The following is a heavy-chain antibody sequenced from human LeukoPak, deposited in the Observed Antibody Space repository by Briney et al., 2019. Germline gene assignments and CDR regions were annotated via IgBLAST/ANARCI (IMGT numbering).Heavy chain of an antibody. D-gene: IGHD3-22*01. Sequence: ASVKVSCKASGYTLTSYYMHWVRQASGQGLEWMGIINPSGGSTSYAQKFQGRVTMTRDTSTSTVYMELSSLRSEDTAVYYCARVSYYYDSSGYFFDYWGQGTLVTVSS. CDR1: GYTLTSYY. CDR3: ARVSYYYDSSGYFFDY. J-gene: IGHJ4*02. CDR2: INPSGGST. V-gene: IGHV1-46*01.